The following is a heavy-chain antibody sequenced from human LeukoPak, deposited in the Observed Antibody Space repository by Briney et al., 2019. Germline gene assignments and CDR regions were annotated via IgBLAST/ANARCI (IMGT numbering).Heavy chain of an antibody. V-gene: IGHV3-30*18. Sequence: PGGSLRLSCAASGFTFSGYCMHWLRQAPGKGLEWVAVISYDESNNYYADSVKGRFTISRDNSKNTLYLQMNSLRAEDTAVYYCAKDTPGSDYDFWSGYSMDVWGQGTTVTVSS. CDR1: GFTFSGYC. CDR2: ISYDESNN. D-gene: IGHD3-3*01. CDR3: AKDTPGSDYDFWSGYSMDV. J-gene: IGHJ6*02.